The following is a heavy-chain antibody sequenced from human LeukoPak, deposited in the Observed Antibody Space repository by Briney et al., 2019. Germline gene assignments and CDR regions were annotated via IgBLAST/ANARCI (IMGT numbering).Heavy chain of an antibody. D-gene: IGHD6-19*01. CDR1: GYTFTGYY. V-gene: IGHV1-2*02. CDR3: ARGYGYSSGWPDY. J-gene: IGHJ4*02. CDR2: INPNSGGT. Sequence: GASVKVSFKSSGYTFTGYYMHWVRQAPGRGLEWMGWINPNSGGTNNAQKFQGRVTMTRDTSISTAYMELRRLRSDDTAVYSCARGYGYSSGWPDYWGQGTLVTVSS.